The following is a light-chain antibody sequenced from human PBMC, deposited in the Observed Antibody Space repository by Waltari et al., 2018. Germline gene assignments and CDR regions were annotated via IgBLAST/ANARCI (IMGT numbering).Light chain of an antibody. CDR1: QSVSSS. CDR2: GAS. V-gene: IGKV3-11*01. J-gene: IGKJ1*01. CDR3: QQRSDWPRT. Sequence: IVLTQSPATLSLSPGERATLSCRASQSVSSSLVWFQQKPGQAPRLLIYGASNRATGIPARFSGSGSGTDFTLTISSLEPEDFAVYYCQQRSDWPRTFGQGTKVEIK.